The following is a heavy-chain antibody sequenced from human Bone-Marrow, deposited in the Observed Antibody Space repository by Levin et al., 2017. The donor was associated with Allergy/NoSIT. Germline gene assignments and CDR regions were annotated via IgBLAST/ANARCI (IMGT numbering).Heavy chain of an antibody. V-gene: IGHV4-30-4*01. CDR1: GGSINSDDDY. J-gene: IGHJ4*02. D-gene: IGHD1-26*01. CDR3: ARPVGVHSGALPERYYFDY. CDR2: VYYSRST. Sequence: SETLSLTCTVSGGSINSDDDYWSWVRQPPGKGLEWIGFVYYSRSTYYNPSLRSRVSISKDASDNRFSLRLASVTAADTAVSFFARPVGVHSGALPERYYFDYWGQGHHVTVPP.